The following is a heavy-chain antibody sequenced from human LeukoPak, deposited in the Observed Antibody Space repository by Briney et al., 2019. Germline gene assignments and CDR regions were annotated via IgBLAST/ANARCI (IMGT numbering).Heavy chain of an antibody. D-gene: IGHD6-19*01. V-gene: IGHV1-2*02. J-gene: IGHJ4*02. CDR2: INPTSGGT. CDR1: GYTFTGYY. CDR3: ARVRKSGEQWLVWGLDY. Sequence: GASVKVSCKASGYTFTGYYMHWVRQAPGQGLEWMGWINPTSGGTKYAQKFQGRVTMTRDTSISTAYMELSRLTSEDTAVYFCARVRKSGEQWLVWGLDYWGQGTLVTVSS.